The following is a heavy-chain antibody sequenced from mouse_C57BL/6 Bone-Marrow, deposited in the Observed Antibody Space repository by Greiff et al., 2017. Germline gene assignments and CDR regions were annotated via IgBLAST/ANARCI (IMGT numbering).Heavy chain of an antibody. Sequence: VKLQESGPGLVQPSQSLSITCTVSGFSLTSYGVHWVRQSPGKGLEWLGVIWSGGSTDYNAAFMSRLSTTKDNSKRQVFFKMNSLQADDTAIYYCAKNYDYGWFAYGGRGTLVTVTA. CDR2: IWSGGST. J-gene: IGHJ3*01. V-gene: IGHV2-5*01. D-gene: IGHD2-4*01. CDR3: AKNYDYGWFAY. CDR1: GFSLTSYG.